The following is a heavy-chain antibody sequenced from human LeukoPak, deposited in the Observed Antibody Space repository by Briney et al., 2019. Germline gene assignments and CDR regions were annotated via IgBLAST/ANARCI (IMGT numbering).Heavy chain of an antibody. D-gene: IGHD2-15*01. J-gene: IGHJ5*02. CDR3: ARDLPYCSGGSCST. CDR2: IYYSGST. Sequence: SETLSLTSTVSGGSISSYYWSWIRQPPGKGLEWIGYIYYSGSTNYNPSLKSRVTISVDTSKNQFSLKLSSATAADTAVYYCARDLPYCSGGSCSTWGQGTLVTVSS. CDR1: GGSISSYY. V-gene: IGHV4-59*01.